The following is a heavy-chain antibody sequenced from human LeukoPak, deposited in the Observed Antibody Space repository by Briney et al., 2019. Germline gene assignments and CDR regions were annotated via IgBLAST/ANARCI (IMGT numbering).Heavy chain of an antibody. CDR3: ARATLGSSNSIDY. J-gene: IGHJ4*02. D-gene: IGHD1-26*01. Sequence: KPSETLSLTCTVSGGSISSGGYYWSWIRQPPGKGLEWIGYIYHSGSTYYNPSLKSRVTISVDRSKNQFSLKLSSVTAADTAVYYCARATLGSSNSIDYWGQGTLVTVSS. CDR2: IYHSGST. CDR1: GGSISSGGYY. V-gene: IGHV4-30-2*01.